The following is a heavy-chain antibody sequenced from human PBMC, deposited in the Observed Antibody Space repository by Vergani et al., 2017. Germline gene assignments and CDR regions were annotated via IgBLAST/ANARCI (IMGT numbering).Heavy chain of an antibody. CDR1: GFTFSRYA. CDR2: ISSNGGST. J-gene: IGHJ6*03. D-gene: IGHD1/OR15-1a*01. V-gene: IGHV3-64D*06. CDR3: VKEEQGIGSSWDYYYYMDV. Sequence: EVQLLESGGGLVQPGGSLTLSCSASGFTFSRYAMHWVRQAPGKGLEYVSAISSNGGSTYYADSVKGRFTISRDNSKNTLYLQMRSLRAEDTAVYYCVKEEQGIGSSWDYYYYMDVWGKGTTITVSS.